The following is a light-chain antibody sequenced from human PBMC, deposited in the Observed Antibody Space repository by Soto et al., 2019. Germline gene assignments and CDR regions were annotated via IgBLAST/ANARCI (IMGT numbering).Light chain of an antibody. J-gene: IGLJ1*01. V-gene: IGLV2-14*01. CDR1: SSDVGGYNY. Sequence: QSVLTQPASVSGSPGQSITISCTGTSSDVGGYNYVSWYQQHPGKAPKLMIYDVSNRPSGVSNRFSDSKSGNTASLTISGLQAEDEADYYCSSYTSSNTLEVFGTGTKVTVL. CDR2: DVS. CDR3: SSYTSSNTLEV.